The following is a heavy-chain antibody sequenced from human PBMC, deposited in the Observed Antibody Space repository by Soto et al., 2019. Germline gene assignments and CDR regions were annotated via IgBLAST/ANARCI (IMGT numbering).Heavy chain of an antibody. CDR3: ARLLMVYGKGLDWFDP. CDR2: IYYSGST. D-gene: IGHD2-8*01. V-gene: IGHV4-59*08. Sequence: SETLSLTCTVSGGSISSYYWSWIRQPPGKGLEWIGYIYYSGSTNYNPSLKSRVTISVDTSKNQFSLKLSSVTAADTAVYYCARLLMVYGKGLDWFDPWGQGTLVTVSS. CDR1: GGSISSYY. J-gene: IGHJ5*02.